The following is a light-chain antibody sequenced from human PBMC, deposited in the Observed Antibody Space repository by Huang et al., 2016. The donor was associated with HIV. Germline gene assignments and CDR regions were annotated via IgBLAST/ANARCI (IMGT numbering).Light chain of an antibody. V-gene: IGKV2-28*01. CDR2: LGT. CDR3: MQGLQTWT. Sequence: DIVMVQSPASLSVTPGEAASITCRSSQRLLHSNGHNYLDWYWQKPGKSPQLLIYLGTTRASGVPDRFSGSGSGTDFTLRINKVEAGDVGVYYCMQGLQTWTFGQGTKVEI. J-gene: IGKJ1*01. CDR1: QRLLHSNGHNY.